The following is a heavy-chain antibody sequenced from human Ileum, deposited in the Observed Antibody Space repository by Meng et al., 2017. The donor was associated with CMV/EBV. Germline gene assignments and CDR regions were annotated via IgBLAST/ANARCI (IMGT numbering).Heavy chain of an antibody. CDR2: INPNSGGT. V-gene: IGHV1-2*02. CDR1: GYTFTGYY. D-gene: IGHD2-2*01. CDR3: ARYYCSSTSCSFDY. Sequence: ASVKVSCKASGYTFTGYYMHWVRQAPGQGLEWMGWINPNSGGTNYAKKFQGRVTMTRDTSISTAYMELSRLRSDDTAVYYCARYYCSSTSCSFDYWGQGTLVTVSS. J-gene: IGHJ4*02.